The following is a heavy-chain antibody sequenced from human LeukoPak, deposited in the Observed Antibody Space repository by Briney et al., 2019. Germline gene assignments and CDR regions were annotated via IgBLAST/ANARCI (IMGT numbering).Heavy chain of an antibody. V-gene: IGHV4-38-2*02. CDR1: GYSISSGDY. J-gene: IGHJ4*02. Sequence: PSETLSFTCTVSGYSISSGDYWGWIRQPPGKWMEWIGTIYHSGITYYNPSLKSRVTISVDTSKNQFSLKLSSVTAADTAVYYCARLVGSSWYREVLLGRDYWGQGTLVTVSS. CDR3: ARLVGSSWYREVLLGRDY. D-gene: IGHD6-13*01. CDR2: IYHSGIT.